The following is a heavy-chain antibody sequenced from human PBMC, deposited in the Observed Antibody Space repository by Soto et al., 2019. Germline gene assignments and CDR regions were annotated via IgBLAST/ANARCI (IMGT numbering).Heavy chain of an antibody. Sequence: GGSLRLSCAASGFTFSSYGMHWVRQAPGKGLEWVAVISYDGSNKYYADSVKGRFTISRDNSKNTLYLQMNSLRAEDTAVYYCAKGDLIVATPTPLIDYWGQGTLVTVSS. D-gene: IGHD5-12*01. CDR2: ISYDGSNK. J-gene: IGHJ4*02. CDR1: GFTFSSYG. V-gene: IGHV3-30*18. CDR3: AKGDLIVATPTPLIDY.